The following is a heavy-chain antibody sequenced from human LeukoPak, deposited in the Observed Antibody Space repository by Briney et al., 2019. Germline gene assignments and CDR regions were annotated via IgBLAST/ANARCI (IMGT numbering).Heavy chain of an antibody. D-gene: IGHD3-22*01. Sequence: SETLSLTCGVYGESFSGDFWTWFRQAPGKGLEWIGEINHSGRTNNSPSLTSRVTISVDTSMNQFSLQLRSVTAADTAVYYCARGQYDSGGYHYGIRAFYFDYWGQGILVTVSS. CDR1: GESFSGDF. CDR3: ARGQYDSGGYHYGIRAFYFDY. V-gene: IGHV4-34*01. J-gene: IGHJ4*02. CDR2: INHSGRT.